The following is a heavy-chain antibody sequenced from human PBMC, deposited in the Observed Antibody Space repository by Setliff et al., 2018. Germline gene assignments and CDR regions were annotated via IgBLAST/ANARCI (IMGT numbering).Heavy chain of an antibody. D-gene: IGHD6-19*01. V-gene: IGHV4-4*07. CDR1: GGSISSYY. Sequence: SETLSLPCTVSGGSISSYYWSWIRQPAGKGLEWIGHIYIGGSANYNPSLKSRVTMSIDTSKNQFSLKLNSVTAADMAVYYCAREQWLDPPGYYYMDVWAKGTTVTVSS. CDR3: AREQWLDPPGYYYMDV. J-gene: IGHJ6*03. CDR2: IYIGGSA.